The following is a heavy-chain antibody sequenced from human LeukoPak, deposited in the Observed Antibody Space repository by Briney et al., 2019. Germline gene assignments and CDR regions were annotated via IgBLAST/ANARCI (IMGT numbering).Heavy chain of an antibody. J-gene: IGHJ4*02. D-gene: IGHD3-22*01. CDR2: IDPNSGGT. Sequence: ASVKVSCKASGYTFTDYYMHWVRQAPGQGLEWMGWIDPNSGGTNYAQKLQGRVTMTTDTSTSTAYMELRSLRSDDTAVYYCARDQKAMIVVVSNFDYWGQGTLVTVSS. V-gene: IGHV1-2*02. CDR1: GYTFTDYY. CDR3: ARDQKAMIVVVSNFDY.